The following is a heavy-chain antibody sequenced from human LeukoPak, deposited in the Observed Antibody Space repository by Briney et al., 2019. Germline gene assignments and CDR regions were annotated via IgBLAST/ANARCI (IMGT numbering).Heavy chain of an antibody. CDR3: ARDAGTYFDY. CDR1: GYTFTSYA. J-gene: IGHJ4*02. CDR2: MNPNSGNT. D-gene: IGHD3-10*01. Sequence: ASVKVSCKASGYTFTSYAMHWVRQAPGQRLEWMGWMNPNSGNTGYAQKFQGRVTITRNTSISTAYMELSSLRSEDTAVYYCARDAGTYFDYWGQGTLVTVSS. V-gene: IGHV1-8*03.